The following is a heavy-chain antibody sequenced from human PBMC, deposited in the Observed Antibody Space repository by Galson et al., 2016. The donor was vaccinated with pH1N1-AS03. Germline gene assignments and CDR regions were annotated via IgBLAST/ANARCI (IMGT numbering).Heavy chain of an antibody. CDR3: ARGPRGPGSSATCATTYYFGMDV. D-gene: IGHD3-10*01. CDR2: INPKNGVT. CDR1: GYIFTDFY. V-gene: IGHV1-2*04. Sequence: SVKVSCKASGYIFTDFYVHWVRQAPGQGLEWMGWINPKNGVTNYAQKFQAWVTMTGDTSISTAYMELHGLKSDDTAVYYCARGPRGPGSSATCATTYYFGMDVWGQGTTVIVSS. J-gene: IGHJ6*02.